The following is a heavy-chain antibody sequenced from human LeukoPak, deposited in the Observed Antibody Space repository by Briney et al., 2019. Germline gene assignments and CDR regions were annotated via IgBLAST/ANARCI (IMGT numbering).Heavy chain of an antibody. J-gene: IGHJ4*02. CDR3: AKDASAYYIRRKNFFDY. V-gene: IGHV3-23*01. CDR1: GFTFSTYG. D-gene: IGHD1-26*01. CDR2: VSGSGSTT. Sequence: PGGSLRLSCAASGFTFSTYGMNWVRQAPGKGLEWVSAVSGSGSTTYYARSVKGRFTISRDNSKNTLYLQMNSLRTEDTAMYYCAKDASAYYIRRKNFFDYWGQGTLVTVSS.